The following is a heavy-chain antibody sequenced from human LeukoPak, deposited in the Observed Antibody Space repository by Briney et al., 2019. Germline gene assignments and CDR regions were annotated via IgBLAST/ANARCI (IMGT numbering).Heavy chain of an antibody. V-gene: IGHV3-30*02. CDR1: AFTFSSSG. D-gene: IGHD3-22*01. CDR2: IRYDGSNK. Sequence: GGSLRLSCAASAFTFSSSGMHWVRQAPGKGLEWVSFIRYDGSNKYYADSVKGRFTISRDNFKNTLYLQMNSLRAEDTAVYYCARDRFDDSSGYYYHHYFYMDVWGKGTTVTVSS. CDR3: ARDRFDDSSGYYYHHYFYMDV. J-gene: IGHJ6*03.